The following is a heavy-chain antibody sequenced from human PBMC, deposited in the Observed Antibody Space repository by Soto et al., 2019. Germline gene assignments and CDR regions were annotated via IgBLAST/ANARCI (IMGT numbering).Heavy chain of an antibody. CDR1: GFTFSSYS. V-gene: IGHV3-21*01. Sequence: PGGSLRLSCAASGFTFSSYSMNWVRQAPGKGLEWVSSISSSSSYIYYADSVKGRFTISRDNAKNSLYLQMNSLRAEDTAVYYCARDIQLWLSDYYYGMDVWGQGTTVTVSS. CDR2: ISSSSSYI. D-gene: IGHD5-18*01. J-gene: IGHJ6*02. CDR3: ARDIQLWLSDYYYGMDV.